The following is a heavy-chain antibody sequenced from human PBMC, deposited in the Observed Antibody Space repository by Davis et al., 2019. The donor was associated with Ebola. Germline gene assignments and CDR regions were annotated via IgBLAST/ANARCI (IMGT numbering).Heavy chain of an antibody. CDR3: ITEPSHTRGRFLDYGVFDI. J-gene: IGHJ3*02. V-gene: IGHV3-15*01. D-gene: IGHD3-3*01. CDR2: IKNKVDGETA. Sequence: GGSLRLSCAASGLTLSNAWMTWVRQAPGKGLEWIGRIKNKVDGETADYAASVQGKFSISRDDSKNTAYLQMNSLKAEDTAVYYCITEPSHTRGRFLDYGVFDIWGQGTKVTVSS. CDR1: GLTLSNAW.